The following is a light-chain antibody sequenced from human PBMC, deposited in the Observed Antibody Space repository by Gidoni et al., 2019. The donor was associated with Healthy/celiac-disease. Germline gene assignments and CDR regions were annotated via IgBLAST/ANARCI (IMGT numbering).Light chain of an antibody. CDR1: QSLLHSNGYNY. J-gene: IGKJ1*01. CDR3: MQALQTPPT. Sequence: IVMTRSQLSLPVTPGAQASISCRSSQSLLHSNGYNYLDWYLQKPGQSPQLLIYLGSNRASGVPDRFSGSGSGTDFTLKISRVEAEDVGVYYCMQALQTPPTFGQGTKVEIK. CDR2: LGS. V-gene: IGKV2-28*01.